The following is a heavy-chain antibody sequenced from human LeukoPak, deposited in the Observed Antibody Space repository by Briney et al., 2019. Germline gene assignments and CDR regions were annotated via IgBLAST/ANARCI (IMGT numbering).Heavy chain of an antibody. CDR1: GYSFTSYW. J-gene: IGHJ2*01. V-gene: IGHV5-51*01. CDR2: IYPGDSDT. Sequence: GESLKISCKGSGYSFTSYWIGWVRRVPGKGLEWMGIIYPGDSDTRYSPSFQGQVTLSADRSISTAYLQWSTLKASDTAIYYCARWRSSWYFDLWGRGTLVSVSS. D-gene: IGHD6-13*01. CDR3: ARWRSSWYFDL.